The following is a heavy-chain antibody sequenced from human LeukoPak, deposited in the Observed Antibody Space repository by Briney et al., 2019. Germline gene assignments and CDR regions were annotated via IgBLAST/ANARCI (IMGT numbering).Heavy chain of an antibody. CDR1: GFTVSSNY. Sequence: GGSLRLSCAASGFTVSSNYMTWVRQAPGKGLEWVTAISGSGGSTYYADSVKGRFTISRDNSKNTLYLQMNSLRAEDTAVYYCAKDRLIAAAGTSDYWGQGTLVTVSS. J-gene: IGHJ4*02. V-gene: IGHV3-23*01. CDR3: AKDRLIAAAGTSDY. D-gene: IGHD6-13*01. CDR2: ISGSGGST.